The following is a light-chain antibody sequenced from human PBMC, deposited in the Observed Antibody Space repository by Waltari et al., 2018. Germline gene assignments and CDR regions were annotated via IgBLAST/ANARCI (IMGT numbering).Light chain of an antibody. V-gene: IGLV2-11*01. CDR3: CSYTGTYTHWV. J-gene: IGLJ3*02. CDR2: DVS. CDR1: SKELGAYTF. Sequence: QSALTQPRAVSGSPGRSVTISCTGTSKELGAYTFVPWHQQHPGKAPKLMIYDVSKRPSGVPDRFSASKSGNTASLTISGLQAEDEADYYCCSYTGTYTHWVFGGGTKLTVL.